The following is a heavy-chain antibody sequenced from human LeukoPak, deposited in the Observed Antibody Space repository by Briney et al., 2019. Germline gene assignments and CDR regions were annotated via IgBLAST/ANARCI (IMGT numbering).Heavy chain of an antibody. J-gene: IGHJ6*03. D-gene: IGHD4-17*01. Sequence: GGSLRLSCAASGFTFSSYGMHWVRQAPGKGLEWVALIWFDGTYEYYADSVKGRSTISRDSSNKTLYLQMNSLRAEDTAVYYCAKERDYAEDMDVWGKGTTVTVSS. V-gene: IGHV3-33*06. CDR2: IWFDGTYE. CDR3: AKERDYAEDMDV. CDR1: GFTFSSYG.